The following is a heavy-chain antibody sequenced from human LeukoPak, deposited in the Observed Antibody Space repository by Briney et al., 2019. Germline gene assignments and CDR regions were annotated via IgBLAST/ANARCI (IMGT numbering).Heavy chain of an antibody. V-gene: IGHV1-2*02. D-gene: IGHD6-19*01. CDR1: GYTFSAYY. J-gene: IGHJ4*02. Sequence: GASVRVSSKASGYTFSAYYMHWVRQAPGQGLERMGRSNLNRGSKSMARKFQGRVTRTRDTSVTTAYRELSGLTSDETAVYYCAIDLSVAVAGDYWGQGTLVAVSS. CDR3: AIDLSVAVAGDY. CDR2: SNLNRGS.